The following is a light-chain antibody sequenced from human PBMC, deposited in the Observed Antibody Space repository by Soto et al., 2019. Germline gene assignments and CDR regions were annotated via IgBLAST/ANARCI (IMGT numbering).Light chain of an antibody. CDR3: QQYGSSSYT. J-gene: IGKJ2*01. Sequence: EIVLTQSPGTLSLSPGEGATLSCRASQSVASSYLAWYQQKPGQAPRLLIYGASNSATGIPDRFSGGGSGTDVTLTISRLETEDFAVYYCQQYGSSSYTFGQGTKLEIK. CDR2: GAS. CDR1: QSVASSY. V-gene: IGKV3-20*01.